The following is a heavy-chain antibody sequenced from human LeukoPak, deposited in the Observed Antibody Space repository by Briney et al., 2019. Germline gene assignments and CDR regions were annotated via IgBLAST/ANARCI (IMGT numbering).Heavy chain of an antibody. CDR1: GFNVSSNY. D-gene: IGHD3-10*01. J-gene: IGHJ4*02. Sequence: GGSLRLSCAASGFNVSSNYMSWVGQAPGQGLEWVSVIYSGGSTYTADSVKGRFTISRDNSKNTLYLQMNSLRAEDTAVYYCARNSYYYNSGSYFVDYWGQGTLVTVSS. CDR3: ARNSYYYNSGSYFVDY. V-gene: IGHV3-53*01. CDR2: IYSGGST.